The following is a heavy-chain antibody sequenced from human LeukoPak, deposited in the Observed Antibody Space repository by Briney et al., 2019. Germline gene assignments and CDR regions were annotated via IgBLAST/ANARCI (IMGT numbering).Heavy chain of an antibody. CDR3: ARGSPIAYGGIDY. J-gene: IGHJ4*02. Sequence: GASVKVSCEASGYSFIDYYIHWVRQAPGQGLEWMGWINPNSGDTSFAQHFLGRVTMTRDTSISTAYMELSRLTSDDTAVYFCARGSPIAYGGIDYWGQGTLVTVSS. D-gene: IGHD4-23*01. CDR2: INPNSGDT. CDR1: GYSFIDYY. V-gene: IGHV1-2*02.